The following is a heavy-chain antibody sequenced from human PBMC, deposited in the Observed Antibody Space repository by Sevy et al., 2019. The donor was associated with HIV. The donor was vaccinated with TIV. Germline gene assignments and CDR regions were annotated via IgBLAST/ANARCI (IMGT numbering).Heavy chain of an antibody. V-gene: IGHV3-7*03. CDR2: IKRDGSEN. Sequence: GGSLRLSCAASGFTFSSYWMSWVRQAPGKGLEWVANIKRDGSENYYVDSVKGRFTISRDKAKNSLYLQMNSLRAEDTAGYYWAGDPDSIEPQDGMDVWGQGTTVTVSS. CDR3: AGDPDSIEPQDGMDV. CDR1: GFTFSSYW. D-gene: IGHD4-4*01. J-gene: IGHJ6*02.